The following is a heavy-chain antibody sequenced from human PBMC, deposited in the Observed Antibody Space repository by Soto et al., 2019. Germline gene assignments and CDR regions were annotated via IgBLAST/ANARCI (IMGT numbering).Heavy chain of an antibody. Sequence: LSLTCTVSSGSISVTDVFWGWVRQPPGKGLEWIGNVDYSGTAYFSPSLATRVTFHVDTSKNQFSLTLYSVTAADTAVYYCARITGRHLDYWGQGILVTVS. J-gene: IGHJ4*02. CDR1: SGSISVTDVF. D-gene: IGHD1-20*01. CDR2: VDYSGTA. CDR3: ARITGRHLDY. V-gene: IGHV4-39*01.